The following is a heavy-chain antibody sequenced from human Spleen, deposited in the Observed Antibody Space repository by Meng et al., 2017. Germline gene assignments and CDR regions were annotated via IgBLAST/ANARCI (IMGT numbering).Heavy chain of an antibody. CDR1: GYTYNDYQ. D-gene: IGHD6-19*01. Sequence: QVQLVQSGAEWKNPRASAKVSCKASGYTYNDYQTDWVRQAPGKGLEWMGWIHPSGHPTYAQKFQGRVTMTIDTSTTTASMELRSLRSDDSALYYCVKHSSDWSLDSWGQGTLVTVSS. V-gene: IGHV1-18*04. CDR2: IHPSGHP. J-gene: IGHJ4*02. CDR3: VKHSSDWSLDS.